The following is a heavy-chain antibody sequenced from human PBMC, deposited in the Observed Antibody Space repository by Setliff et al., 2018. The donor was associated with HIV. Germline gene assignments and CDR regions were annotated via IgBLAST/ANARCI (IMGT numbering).Heavy chain of an antibody. CDR2: INPNSGGT. V-gene: IGHV1-2*02. CDR1: GYTFTGYY. CDR3: ARGDPWFGELLSYYYYGMDV. D-gene: IGHD3-10*01. Sequence: GASVKVSCKASGYTFTGYYMHWVRQAPGKGLEWMGWINPNSGGTNYAQKFQGRVTMTRDTSISTAYMELSRLRSDDTAVYYCARGDPWFGELLSYYYYGMDVWGQGTTVTVS. J-gene: IGHJ6*02.